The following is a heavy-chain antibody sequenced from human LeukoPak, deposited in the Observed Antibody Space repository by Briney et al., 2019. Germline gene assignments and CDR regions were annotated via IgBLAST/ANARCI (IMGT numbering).Heavy chain of an antibody. CDR2: ISGSGGST. Sequence: GGSLRLSCAASGFTFSSYAMNWVRQAPGKGREWVSAISGSGGSTYYADSVKGRFTISRDNSKNTLYLQMNSLRAEDTAVYYCAKDLAPLYYDSSGYIDYWGQGTLVTVSS. CDR1: GFTFSSYA. CDR3: AKDLAPLYYDSSGYIDY. J-gene: IGHJ4*02. V-gene: IGHV3-23*01. D-gene: IGHD3-22*01.